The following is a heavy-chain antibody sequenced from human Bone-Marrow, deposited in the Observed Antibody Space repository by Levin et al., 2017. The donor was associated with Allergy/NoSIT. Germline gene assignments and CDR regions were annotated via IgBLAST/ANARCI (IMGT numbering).Heavy chain of an antibody. CDR3: ARDVWYCSTTCTLNDAFDT. CDR2: INRDGSST. CDR1: GFTFSSYW. V-gene: IGHV3-74*01. Sequence: HPSETLSLTCAASGFTFSSYWMHWVRQAPGKGLVWVSRINRDGSSTSYADSVKGRFTISRDNAKNTLYLQMNSLRAEDTAVYYCARDVWYCSTTCTLNDAFDTWGQGTMVTVSS. D-gene: IGHD2-2*01. J-gene: IGHJ3*02.